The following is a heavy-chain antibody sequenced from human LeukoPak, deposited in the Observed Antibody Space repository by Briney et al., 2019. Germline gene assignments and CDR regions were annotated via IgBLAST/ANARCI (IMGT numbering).Heavy chain of an antibody. CDR1: GFTFDDYG. D-gene: IGHD3-22*01. CDR3: ARGVYDSSGYYFRWYYFDY. CDR2: INWNGGST. J-gene: IGHJ4*02. V-gene: IGHV3-20*04. Sequence: PGGSLRLSCAASGFTFDDYGMSWVRRAPGKGLEWVSGINWNGGSTGYADSVKGRFTISRDNAKNSLYLQMNSLRAEDTALYYCARGVYDSSGYYFRWYYFDYWGQGTLVTVSS.